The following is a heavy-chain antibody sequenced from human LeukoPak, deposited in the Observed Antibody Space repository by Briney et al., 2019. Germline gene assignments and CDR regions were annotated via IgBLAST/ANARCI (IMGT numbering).Heavy chain of an antibody. Sequence: GGSLRLSCAASGFTFSSYAMSWVRQAPGKGLEWVSAISGSGGSTYYADSVKGRFTISRDNSKNTLYLQMNSLRAEDTAVYYCAKDLCTVTYLSDGVDVWGQGTTVTVSS. CDR2: ISGSGGST. V-gene: IGHV3-23*01. CDR3: AKDLCTVTYLSDGVDV. D-gene: IGHD4-17*01. CDR1: GFTFSSYA. J-gene: IGHJ6*02.